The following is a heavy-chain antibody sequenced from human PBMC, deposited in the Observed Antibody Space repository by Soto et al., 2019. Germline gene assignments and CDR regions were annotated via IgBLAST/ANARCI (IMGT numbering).Heavy chain of an antibody. Sequence: ASVKVSCKASGYTFTGYYMHWVRQAPGQGLEWMGWINPNSGGTNYAQKFQGWVTMTRDTSISTAYMELSRLRSDDTAVYYCARALRYDILTGLYYFDYWGQGTLVTVSS. D-gene: IGHD3-9*01. V-gene: IGHV1-2*04. CDR3: ARALRYDILTGLYYFDY. CDR2: INPNSGGT. J-gene: IGHJ4*02. CDR1: GYTFTGYY.